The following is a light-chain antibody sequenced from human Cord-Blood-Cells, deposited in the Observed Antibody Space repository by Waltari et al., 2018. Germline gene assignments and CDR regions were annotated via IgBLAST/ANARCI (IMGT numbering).Light chain of an antibody. CDR3: QQYYSTPFT. Sequence: DIVMTQSPASLAVSPGERATLNCKSSQSVLYSSNNKNYLAWYQQKPGQPPKLLIYWASTRESGVPDRFSGSGSGTDFTLTISSLQAEDVAVYYCQQYYSTPFTFGPGTKVDIK. CDR2: WAS. J-gene: IGKJ3*01. V-gene: IGKV4-1*01. CDR1: QSVLYSSNNKNY.